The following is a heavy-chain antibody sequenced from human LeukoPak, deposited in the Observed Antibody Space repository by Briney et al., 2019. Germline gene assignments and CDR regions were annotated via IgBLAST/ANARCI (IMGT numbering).Heavy chain of an antibody. CDR1: GGTFSSYA. CDR2: IIPIFGTA. J-gene: IGHJ5*02. Sequence: SVKVSCKASGGTFSSYAISWVRQAPGQGLKWMGGIIPIFGTANYAQKFQGRVTITADESTSTAYMELSSLRSEDTAVYYCARGHGVVTDRWFDPWGQGTLVTVSS. CDR3: ARGHGVVTDRWFDP. V-gene: IGHV1-69*01. D-gene: IGHD3-3*01.